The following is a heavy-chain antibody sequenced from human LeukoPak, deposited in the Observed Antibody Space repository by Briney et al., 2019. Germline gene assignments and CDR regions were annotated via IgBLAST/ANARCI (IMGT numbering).Heavy chain of an antibody. CDR3: VPRHCSSITCYAGFDC. Sequence: GGSLRLSCAASGFIFSSYAMTWVRQAPGKGLEWVSSISSSGGSTYYADSVKGRFTISRDNSKNTLYLQMSSLRAEDTAVYYCVPRHCSSITCYAGFDCWGQGTLVTVSS. CDR1: GFIFSSYA. D-gene: IGHD2-2*01. V-gene: IGHV3-23*01. CDR2: ISSSGGST. J-gene: IGHJ4*02.